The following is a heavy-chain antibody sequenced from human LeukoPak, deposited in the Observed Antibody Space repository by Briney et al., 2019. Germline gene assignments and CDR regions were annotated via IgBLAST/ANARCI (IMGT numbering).Heavy chain of an antibody. CDR1: GYTFTGYY. Sequence: ASVKVSCKASGYTFTGYYMHWVRQAPGQGLEWMGWINPNSGGTNYAQKFQGWVTMARDTSISTACMELSRLRSDDTAVYYCARDMTPYGDYEYYFDYWGQGTLVTVSS. D-gene: IGHD4-17*01. J-gene: IGHJ4*02. CDR2: INPNSGGT. V-gene: IGHV1-2*04. CDR3: ARDMTPYGDYEYYFDY.